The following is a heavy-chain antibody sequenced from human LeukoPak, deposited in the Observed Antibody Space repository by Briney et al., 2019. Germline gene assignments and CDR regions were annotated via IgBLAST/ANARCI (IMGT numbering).Heavy chain of an antibody. D-gene: IGHD3-10*01. V-gene: IGHV3-48*04. CDR2: ISRSSSTI. J-gene: IGHJ4*02. CDR1: GFTFSSNN. CDR3: ATSSYYGSGSDN. Sequence: GGSLRLSCAASGFTFSSNNMTWVRQAPGKGLEWVSYISRSSSTIYYADSVKGRFTISRDNAKNSLYLQMNSLRAEDTAVYYCATSSYYGSGSDNWGQGTLVTVSS.